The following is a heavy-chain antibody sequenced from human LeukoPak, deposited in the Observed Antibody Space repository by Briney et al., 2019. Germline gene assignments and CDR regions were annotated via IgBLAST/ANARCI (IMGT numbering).Heavy chain of an antibody. CDR1: GGSISSSSYY. CDR2: VYTSGST. Sequence: SETLSLTCTVSGGSISSSSYYWGWIRQPAGKGLEWIGRVYTSGSTSYNPSLKSRVTMSIDTSKNQFSLKLSSVTAADTAVYYCARVRGPYGWFDPWGQGTQVTVSS. CDR3: ARVRGPYGWFDP. J-gene: IGHJ5*02. V-gene: IGHV4-61*02. D-gene: IGHD4-17*01.